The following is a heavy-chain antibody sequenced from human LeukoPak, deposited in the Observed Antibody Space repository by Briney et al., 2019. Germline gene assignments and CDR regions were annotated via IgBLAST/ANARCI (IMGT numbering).Heavy chain of an antibody. CDR2: IYYSGST. V-gene: IGHV4-30-4*01. CDR3: AREGTRYCSSTSCYLGY. J-gene: IGHJ4*02. Sequence: SETLSLTCTVSGGSISSGDYYWSWIRQPPGKGLEWIGYIYYSGSTYYNPSLKSRVTISVDTSKNQFSLKLSSVTAADTAVYYCAREGTRYCSSTSCYLGYWGQGTLVTVSS. CDR1: GGSISSGDYY. D-gene: IGHD2-2*01.